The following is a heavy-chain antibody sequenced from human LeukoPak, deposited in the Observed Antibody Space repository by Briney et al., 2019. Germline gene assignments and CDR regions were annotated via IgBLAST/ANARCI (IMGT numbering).Heavy chain of an antibody. CDR3: ARGLGYCSGGSCYVERGGFDP. CDR2: ISSSSSYI. J-gene: IGHJ5*02. V-gene: IGHV3-21*01. Sequence: GGSLRLSCAASGVTFSSYSMNWVRQAPGKGLEWVSSISSSSSYIYYADSVKGRFTISRDNAKNPLYLQMNSLRAEDTAVYYCARGLGYCSGGSCYVERGGFDPWGQGTLVTVSS. D-gene: IGHD2-15*01. CDR1: GVTFSSYS.